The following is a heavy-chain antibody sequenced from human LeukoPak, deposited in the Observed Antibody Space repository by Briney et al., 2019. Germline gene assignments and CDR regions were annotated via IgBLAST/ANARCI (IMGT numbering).Heavy chain of an antibody. V-gene: IGHV4-34*01. CDR1: GESLSEYY. Sequence: SETLSLTCAVYGESLSEYYWTWIRQSPGKGLEWIGEINHRGSTNLNPSLKSRVTLSVDTSKHQFSLKLTSVTAADAAVYYCASSVGSTDYWGQGILVTVSS. CDR3: ASSVGSTDY. CDR2: INHRGST. D-gene: IGHD1-26*01. J-gene: IGHJ4*02.